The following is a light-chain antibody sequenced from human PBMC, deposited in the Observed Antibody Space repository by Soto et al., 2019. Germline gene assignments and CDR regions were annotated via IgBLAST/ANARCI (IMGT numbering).Light chain of an antibody. CDR2: DVS. CDR3: CSYAGAFIYV. CDR1: SSDVGAYNY. J-gene: IGLJ1*01. Sequence: QSVLTQPASVSGSPGQSVTISCTGTSSDVGAYNYVSWYQLHPGKAPKLLISDVSKRPSGVPDRFSGSKFGNTASLTISGLQAEDEADYYCCSYAGAFIYVFGSGTKVTVL. V-gene: IGLV2-11*01.